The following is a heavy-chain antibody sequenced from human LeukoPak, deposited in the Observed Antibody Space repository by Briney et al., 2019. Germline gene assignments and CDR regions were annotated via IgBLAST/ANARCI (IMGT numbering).Heavy chain of an antibody. D-gene: IGHD3-22*01. V-gene: IGHV4-31*03. CDR2: IYYSGST. CDR3: ARQNHDSSGYRFDY. Sequence: SETLSLTCTVSGGSISSGSYYWSWIRQHPGKGLEWIGYIYYSGSTYYNPSLKSRVTISVDTSKNQFSLKLSSVTAADTAVYYCARQNHDSSGYRFDYWGQGTLVTVSS. J-gene: IGHJ4*02. CDR1: GGSISSGSYY.